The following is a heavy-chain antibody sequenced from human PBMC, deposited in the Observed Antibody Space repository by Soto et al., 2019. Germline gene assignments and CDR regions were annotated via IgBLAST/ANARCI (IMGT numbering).Heavy chain of an antibody. V-gene: IGHV1-18*01. CDR1: GYIFVNYG. CDR2: ISPYTGNT. D-gene: IGHD3-16*01. J-gene: IGHJ6*02. Sequence: QVQLVQSGDEVKKPGASVKVSCKASGYIFVNYGIAWVRQAPRQGLEWMGWISPYTGNTHSASKVQGRLTMTTDTSTRTANMDRGSLTSDDSAVYYCVMVDNYVTPTPQDVWGQGTTFTVCS. CDR3: VMVDNYVTPTPQDV.